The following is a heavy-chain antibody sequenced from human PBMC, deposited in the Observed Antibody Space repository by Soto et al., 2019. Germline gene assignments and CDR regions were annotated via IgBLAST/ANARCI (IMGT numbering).Heavy chain of an antibody. V-gene: IGHV1-18*01. Sequence: ASVKVSCKASGYTFTSYGISWVRQAPGQGLEWMGWISAYNGNTNYAQKLQGRVTMTTDTSTSTAYMELRSLRSDDTAVYYCARDPNNWNLYYYYGMDVWGQGTTVTVSS. CDR2: ISAYNGNT. J-gene: IGHJ6*02. CDR3: ARDPNNWNLYYYYGMDV. CDR1: GYTFTSYG. D-gene: IGHD1-7*01.